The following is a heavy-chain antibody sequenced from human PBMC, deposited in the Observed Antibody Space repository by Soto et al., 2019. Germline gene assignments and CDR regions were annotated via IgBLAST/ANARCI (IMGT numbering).Heavy chain of an antibody. CDR2: INPNSGGT. V-gene: IGHV1-2*04. CDR1: GYTFTGYY. D-gene: IGHD4-17*01. J-gene: IGHJ6*02. CDR3: ALTTDTYYYYYGMDV. Sequence: ASVKVSCKASGYTFTGYYMHWVRQAPGQGLEWMGWINPNSGGTNYAQKFQGWVTMTRDTSISTAYMELSRLRSDDTAVYYCALTTDTYYYYYGMDVWGQGTTVTVSS.